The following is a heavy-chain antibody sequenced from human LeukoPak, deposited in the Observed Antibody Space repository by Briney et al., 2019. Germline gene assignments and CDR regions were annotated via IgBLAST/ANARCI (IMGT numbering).Heavy chain of an antibody. CDR3: ARYPNSGYDHPIDY. Sequence: GGSLRLSCAASGFTFSSYWMSWVRQAPGKGLEWVANIKQDGSEKYYVDSVKGRFTISRDNAKNSLYLQMNSLRAEDTAVYYCARYPNSGYDHPIDYWGQGTLVTVS. J-gene: IGHJ4*02. CDR2: IKQDGSEK. CDR1: GFTFSSYW. V-gene: IGHV3-7*01. D-gene: IGHD5-12*01.